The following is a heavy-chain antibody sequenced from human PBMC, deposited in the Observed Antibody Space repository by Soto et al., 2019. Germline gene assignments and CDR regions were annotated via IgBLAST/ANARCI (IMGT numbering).Heavy chain of an antibody. J-gene: IGHJ5*02. CDR3: ARDREAYCSGGSCYSRGWFDP. CDR1: GGSISGYY. Sequence: TSETLSLTCTVSGGSISGYYWSWIRQPPGKGLEWIGYIYYSGSTNYNPSLKSRVTMSVDTSKTQFSLNLTSVTAADTAVYYCARDREAYCSGGSCYSRGWFDPWGQGTLVTVSS. V-gene: IGHV4-59*01. D-gene: IGHD2-15*01. CDR2: IYYSGST.